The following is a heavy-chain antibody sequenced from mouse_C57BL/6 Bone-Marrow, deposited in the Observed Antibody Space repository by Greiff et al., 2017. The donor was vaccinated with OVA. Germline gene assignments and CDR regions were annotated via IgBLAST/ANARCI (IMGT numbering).Heavy chain of an antibody. CDR3: ARFDDYDAVDY. Sequence: VQLQQSGAELVKPGASVKISCKASGYAFSSYWMNWVKQRPGKGLEWIGQIYPGDGDTNYNGKFKGKATLTADKSSSTAYMQLSSLTSEDSAVYFCARFDDYDAVDYWGQGTTLTVSS. CDR2: IYPGDGDT. V-gene: IGHV1-80*01. J-gene: IGHJ2*01. D-gene: IGHD2-4*01. CDR1: GYAFSSYW.